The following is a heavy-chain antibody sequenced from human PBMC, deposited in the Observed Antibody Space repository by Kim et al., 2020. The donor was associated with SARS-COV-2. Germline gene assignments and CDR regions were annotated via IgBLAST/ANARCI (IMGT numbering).Heavy chain of an antibody. CDR2: ISSVDIP. CDR3: ARAFCSSSYCHYYGMDV. V-gene: IGHV3-53*01. Sequence: GGSLRLSCAASGFIVSRTYMSWVRQAPGKGLEWVSLISSVDIPYYADSVKGRFTISRDSSKNMLYLQMKSLRDEDTAVYYCARAFCSSSYCHYYGMDVWGQATTLTDPS. J-gene: IGHJ6*01. CDR1: GFIVSRTY. D-gene: IGHD2-2*01.